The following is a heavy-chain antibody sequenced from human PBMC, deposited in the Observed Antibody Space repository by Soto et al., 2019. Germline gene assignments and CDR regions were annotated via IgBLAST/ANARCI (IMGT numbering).Heavy chain of an antibody. D-gene: IGHD1-26*01. Sequence: PGGSLRLSCAASGFTFSSYGMHWVRQAPGKGLEWVAVISYDGSNKYYADSVEGRFTISRDNTKNTLYLQMNSLRAEDTAVYYCARDGVGARVFFGYFDYWGQGALVTVSS. V-gene: IGHV3-30*03. J-gene: IGHJ4*02. CDR3: ARDGVGARVFFGYFDY. CDR2: ISYDGSNK. CDR1: GFTFSSYG.